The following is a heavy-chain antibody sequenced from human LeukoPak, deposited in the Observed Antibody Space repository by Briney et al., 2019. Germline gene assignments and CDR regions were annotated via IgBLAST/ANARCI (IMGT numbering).Heavy chain of an antibody. CDR2: ISGSGGST. CDR1: GFTFSSYA. D-gene: IGHD5/OR15-5a*01. V-gene: IGHV3-23*01. CDR3: ARVIYPSYYSFCGMDV. J-gene: IGHJ6*02. Sequence: GGSLRLSCAASGFTFSSYAMSWVRQAPGKGLEWVSAISGSGGSTYYADSVKGRFTISRDSSKKMLFLQMNSLRAADTAIYYCARVIYPSYYSFCGMDVWGQGTTVTVSS.